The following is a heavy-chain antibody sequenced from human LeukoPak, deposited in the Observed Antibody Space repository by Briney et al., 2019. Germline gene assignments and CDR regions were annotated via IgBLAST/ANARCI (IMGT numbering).Heavy chain of an antibody. V-gene: IGHV4-59*12. J-gene: IGHJ5*02. D-gene: IGHD3-22*01. CDR2: IYYSGST. Sequence: SETLSLTCTVSGGSISSYYWSWIRQPPGKGLEWIGYIYYSGSTNYNPSLKSRVTISVDTSKNQFSLKLSSVTAADTAVYYCARMSSGYFYNWFDPWGQGTLVTVSS. CDR3: ARMSSGYFYNWFDP. CDR1: GGSISSYY.